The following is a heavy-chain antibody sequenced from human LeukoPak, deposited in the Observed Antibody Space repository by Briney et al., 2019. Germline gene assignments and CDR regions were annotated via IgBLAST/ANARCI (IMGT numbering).Heavy chain of an antibody. V-gene: IGHV4-34*01. CDR1: GGSFSGYY. CDR2: INHSGST. Sequence: SETLSLTCAVYGGSFSGYYWSWIRQPPGKGLEWIGEINHSGSTNYNPSLKSRVTISVDTSKNQFSLKLSSVTAADTAVYYCARSTGSTMFIDYWGQGTLVTVSS. J-gene: IGHJ4*02. CDR3: ARSTGSTMFIDY. D-gene: IGHD3-10*02.